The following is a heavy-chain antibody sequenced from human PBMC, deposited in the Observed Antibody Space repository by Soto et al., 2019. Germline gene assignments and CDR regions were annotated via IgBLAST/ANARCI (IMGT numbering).Heavy chain of an antibody. V-gene: IGHV3-23*01. Sequence: GGSLRLSCAASGFTFSSFAMNWVRQAPGKGLEWVAVISGGGDTTYYADSVKGRFTISRDNSKNTLYLQMNSLGAEDTAIYFCAKMEEYYFDTSGFYLGYWGQGT. D-gene: IGHD3-22*01. CDR2: ISGGGDTT. CDR1: GFTFSSFA. CDR3: AKMEEYYFDTSGFYLGY. J-gene: IGHJ4*02.